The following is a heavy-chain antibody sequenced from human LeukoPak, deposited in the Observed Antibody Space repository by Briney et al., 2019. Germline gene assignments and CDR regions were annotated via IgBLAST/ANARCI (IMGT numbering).Heavy chain of an antibody. CDR2: INTDGRST. CDR3: GRDESVSGPTTFDF. D-gene: IGHD6-19*01. J-gene: IGHJ4*02. CDR1: GFTFSDYW. Sequence: GGSLRLSCAASGFTFSDYWMHWVRQVPGKGLVWASRINTDGRSTIYADSVKGRFTISRDNAKNTLYPQMNSLRGEDTGVYYCGRDESVSGPTTFDFWGQGTLVTVSS. V-gene: IGHV3-74*01.